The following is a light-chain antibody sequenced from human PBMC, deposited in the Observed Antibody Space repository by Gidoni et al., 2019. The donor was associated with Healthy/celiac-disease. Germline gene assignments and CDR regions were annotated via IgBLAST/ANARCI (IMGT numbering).Light chain of an antibody. CDR2: DVS. J-gene: IGLJ1*01. CDR1: SSDVGGYNY. V-gene: IGLV2-11*01. CDR3: CSYAGSCYV. Sequence: QSALTQPRSVSGSPGQSVTISCTGTSSDVGGYNYVSWYQQHPGKATILMSYDVSKRPSGVPDRFSGSKSGNTASLTISGLQAEDEADYYCCSYAGSCYVFGTGTKVTVL.